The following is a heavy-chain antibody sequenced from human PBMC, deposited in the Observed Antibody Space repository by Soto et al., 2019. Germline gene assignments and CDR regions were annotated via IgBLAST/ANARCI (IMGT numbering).Heavy chain of an antibody. Sequence: PSETLSLTCTVSGGSISSYYWSWIRQPPGKGLEWIGYIYYSGSTNYNPSLKSRVTISVDTSKNQFSLKLSSVTAADTAVYYCARDTIMITFGGVIVNPGAFDIWGQGTMVTVSS. CDR3: ARDTIMITFGGVIVNPGAFDI. J-gene: IGHJ3*02. V-gene: IGHV4-59*01. CDR1: GGSISSYY. D-gene: IGHD3-16*02. CDR2: IYYSGST.